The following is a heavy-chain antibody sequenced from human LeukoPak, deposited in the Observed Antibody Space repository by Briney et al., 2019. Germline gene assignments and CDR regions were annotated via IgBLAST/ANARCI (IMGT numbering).Heavy chain of an antibody. Sequence: ASVKVSCKASGYTFTSYGISWVRQAPGQGLEWMGWISAYKGNTNYAQKLQGRVTMTTDTSTSTAYMELRSLRSDDTAVYYCARSELRYFDWLLMNNWFDPWGQGTLVTVSS. CDR2: ISAYKGNT. J-gene: IGHJ5*02. CDR3: ARSELRYFDWLLMNNWFDP. D-gene: IGHD3-9*01. CDR1: GYTFTSYG. V-gene: IGHV1-18*01.